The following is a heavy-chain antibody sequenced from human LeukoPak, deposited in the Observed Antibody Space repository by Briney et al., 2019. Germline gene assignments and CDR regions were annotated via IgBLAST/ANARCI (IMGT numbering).Heavy chain of an antibody. CDR2: VSHSGNT. CDR1: GGSVSTYY. D-gene: IGHD6-19*01. J-gene: IGHJ4*02. V-gene: IGHV4-59*02. CDR3: ARAGSGWSFDY. Sequence: SETLSLTCTVSGGSVSTYYWSWIWQPPGKDLEWIGYVSHSGNTNCNPSLKSRLTMSLDTSKNHFSLRLSSVNAADTAVYYCARAGSGWSFDYWGQGSLVTVSS.